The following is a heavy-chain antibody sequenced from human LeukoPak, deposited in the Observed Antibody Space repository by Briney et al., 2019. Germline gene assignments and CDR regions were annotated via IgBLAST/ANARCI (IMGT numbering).Heavy chain of an antibody. Sequence: GGSLRLSCAASGFTFSSYSMNWVRQAPGKGLEWVSYINSNSKTIYYADSVKGRFTISRDNAKNSVYLQMNSLRVEDTAFYYCARDRAGLAGFFDSWGQGTLVTVSS. D-gene: IGHD6-13*01. J-gene: IGHJ4*02. CDR2: INSNSKTI. V-gene: IGHV3-48*04. CDR1: GFTFSSYS. CDR3: ARDRAGLAGFFDS.